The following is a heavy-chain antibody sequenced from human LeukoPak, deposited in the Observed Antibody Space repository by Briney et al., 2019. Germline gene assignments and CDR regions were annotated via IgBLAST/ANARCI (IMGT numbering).Heavy chain of an antibody. V-gene: IGHV3-21*04. Sequence: PGGSLRLSCVASTFSLSSHSMNWLRRAPGKGLEWVSSISFGGDHIKYADSVKGRFTISRDNSKNTLYLQMNSLRAEDTAVYYCAKETFDDFDWPYFDYWGQGTLVTVSS. CDR1: TFSLSSHS. CDR3: AKETFDDFDWPYFDY. J-gene: IGHJ4*02. D-gene: IGHD3-9*01. CDR2: ISFGGDHI.